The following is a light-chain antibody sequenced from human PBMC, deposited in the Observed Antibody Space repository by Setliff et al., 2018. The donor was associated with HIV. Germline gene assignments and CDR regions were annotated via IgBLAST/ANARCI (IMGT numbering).Light chain of an antibody. J-gene: IGLJ1*01. CDR2: EVS. CDR1: SRDIGSYNL. Sequence: ALTQPASVSGSPGQSITIPCTGTSRDIGSYNLVSWYQQHPGKAPKLLIYEVSKWPSGVSNRFSGSKSGNTASLTISGLQAEDEADYYCCSYAGSSSLYVVGTGTKV. V-gene: IGLV2-23*02. CDR3: CSYAGSSSLYV.